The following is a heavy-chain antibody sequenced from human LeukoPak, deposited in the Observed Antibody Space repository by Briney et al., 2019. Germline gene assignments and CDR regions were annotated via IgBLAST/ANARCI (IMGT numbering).Heavy chain of an antibody. Sequence: GGSLRLSCAASGFTFSSYAMSWVRQAPGKGLEWVSAISGSGGSTYYADSVKGRFTISRDNSKNTLYLQMNSLRAEDTAVYYCARDGRGYSYGYDDAFDIWGQGTMVTVSS. CDR1: GFTFSSYA. J-gene: IGHJ3*02. D-gene: IGHD5-18*01. V-gene: IGHV3-23*01. CDR3: ARDGRGYSYGYDDAFDI. CDR2: ISGSGGST.